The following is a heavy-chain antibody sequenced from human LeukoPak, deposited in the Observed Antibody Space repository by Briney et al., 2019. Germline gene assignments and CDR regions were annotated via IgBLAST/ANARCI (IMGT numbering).Heavy chain of an antibody. D-gene: IGHD3-3*01. CDR2: INHSGST. Sequence: SETLSLTCAVYGGSFSGYYWSWIRQPPGKGLEWIGEINHSGSTNYNPSLKSRVTISVDTSKNQFSLKLSSVTAADTAVYYCARGSNFWSGYWFDYWGQGTLVTVSS. V-gene: IGHV4-34*01. CDR3: ARGSNFWSGYWFDY. CDR1: GGSFSGYY. J-gene: IGHJ4*02.